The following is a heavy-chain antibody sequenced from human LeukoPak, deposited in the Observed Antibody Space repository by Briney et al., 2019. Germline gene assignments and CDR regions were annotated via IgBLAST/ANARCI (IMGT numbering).Heavy chain of an antibody. V-gene: IGHV3-7*04. Sequence: TGGSLRLSCAASGFTLSSYAMSWVRQAPGKGLEWVANIKQDGSEKYYVDSVKGRSTISRDNAKNSLYLQMNSLRAEDTAVYYCARGRTIFDYWGQGTLVTVSS. CDR2: IKQDGSEK. CDR3: ARGRTIFDY. CDR1: GFTLSSYA. J-gene: IGHJ4*02.